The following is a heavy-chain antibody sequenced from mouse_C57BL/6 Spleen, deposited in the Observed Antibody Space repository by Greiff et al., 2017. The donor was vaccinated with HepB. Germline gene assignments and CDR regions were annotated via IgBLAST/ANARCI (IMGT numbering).Heavy chain of an antibody. D-gene: IGHD2-4*01. CDR1: GFTFSSYA. CDR3: TRSPAYDYDVLFAY. Sequence: EVHLVESGEGLVKPGGSLKLSCAASGFTFSSYAMSWVRQTPEKRLEWVAYISSGGDYIYYADTVKGRFTISRDNARNTLYLQMSSLKSEDTAMYYCTRSPAYDYDVLFAYWGQGTLVTVSA. V-gene: IGHV5-9-1*02. CDR2: ISSGGDYI. J-gene: IGHJ3*01.